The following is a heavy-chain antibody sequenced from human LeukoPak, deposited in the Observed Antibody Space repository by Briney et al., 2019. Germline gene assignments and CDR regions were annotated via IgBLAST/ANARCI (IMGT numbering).Heavy chain of an antibody. CDR2: INPSRGST. CDR3: ARTRGYYFDY. V-gene: IGHV1-46*01. Sequence: SVTVSCKASVYSFTNYYMHWVRQAPGQGLEWMGMINPSRGSTTYAQKFQDRVTMTRDMSTSTVYMELSSLTSEDTAVYYCARTRGYYFDYWGQGTLVTVSS. J-gene: IGHJ4*02. CDR1: VYSFTNYY.